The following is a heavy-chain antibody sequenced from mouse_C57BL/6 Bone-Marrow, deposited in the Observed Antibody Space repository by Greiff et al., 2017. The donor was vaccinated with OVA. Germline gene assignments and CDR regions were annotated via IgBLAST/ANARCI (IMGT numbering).Heavy chain of an antibody. Sequence: EVQLQQSGPELVKPGASVKISCKASGYTFTDYYMNWVKQSHGKSLEWIGDINPNNGGTSYNQKFKGKATLTVDKSSSTAYMELRSLTSEDSAVYYCARTRGSSDYWGQGTTLTVSS. CDR1: GYTFTDYY. CDR3: ARTRGSSDY. V-gene: IGHV1-26*01. J-gene: IGHJ2*01. CDR2: INPNNGGT. D-gene: IGHD1-1*01.